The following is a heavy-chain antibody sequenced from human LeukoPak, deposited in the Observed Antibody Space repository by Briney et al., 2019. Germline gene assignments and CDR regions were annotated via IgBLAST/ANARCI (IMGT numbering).Heavy chain of an antibody. CDR2: IKQDGSEK. D-gene: IGHD2-2*01. J-gene: IGHJ5*02. CDR3: AKGRVVPAAQPMDPYWFDP. CDR1: GFTFSSYW. Sequence: PGGSLRLSCAASGFTFSSYWMTWVRQAPGKGLEWVANIKQDGSEKYYADSVKGRFTISRDNSKNTLFLQMYSLRAEDTAVYYCAKGRVVPAAQPMDPYWFDPWGQGTLVTVSS. V-gene: IGHV3-7*01.